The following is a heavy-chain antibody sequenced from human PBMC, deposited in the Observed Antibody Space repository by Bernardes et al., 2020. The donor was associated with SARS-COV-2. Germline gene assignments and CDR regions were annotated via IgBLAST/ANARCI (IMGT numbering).Heavy chain of an antibody. CDR3: ARISTAWDFFDY. CDR1: GYTFSTYG. V-gene: IGHV1-18*01. J-gene: IGHJ4*02. CDR2: ITVYNGVT. Sequence: ASVKVSCKASGYTFSTYGITWVRQAPGQGLEWMGWITVYNGVTDYAPKFQGRVTMTTDTPTTTAYMELRSLRSDDTAVYYCARISTAWDFFDYWGQGTLVTVSS. D-gene: IGHD3-3*02.